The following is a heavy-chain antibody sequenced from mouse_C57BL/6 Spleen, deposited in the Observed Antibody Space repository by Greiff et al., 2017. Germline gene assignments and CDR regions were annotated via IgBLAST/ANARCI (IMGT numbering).Heavy chain of an antibody. CDR3: AKGDYYGNYPYWYFDV. J-gene: IGHJ1*03. D-gene: IGHD2-1*01. CDR2: IWGDGST. Sequence: VKLMESGPGLVAPSQSLSITCTVSGFSLTSSGVSWVRQPPGKGLEWLGVIWGDGSTNYHSALISRLSISKDNSKIQVFLKLNSLQTDDTATYYGAKGDYYGNYPYWYFDVWGTGTTVTVSS. V-gene: IGHV2-3*01. CDR1: GFSLTSSG.